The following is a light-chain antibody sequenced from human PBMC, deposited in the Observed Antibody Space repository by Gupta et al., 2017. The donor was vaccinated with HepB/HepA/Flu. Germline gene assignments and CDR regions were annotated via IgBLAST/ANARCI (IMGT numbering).Light chain of an antibody. V-gene: IGKV3-11*01. Sequence: EIVLTQSPATLSLSPGERATLSCRASQSVSSYLAWYQQKPGQAPRLLIYDASNRATGIPARFSGSGVGTDFTLTISSLEPEDFAVYYCQQRSNWHPGYTFGQGTKLEIK. CDR1: QSVSSY. CDR2: DAS. J-gene: IGKJ2*01. CDR3: QQRSNWHPGYT.